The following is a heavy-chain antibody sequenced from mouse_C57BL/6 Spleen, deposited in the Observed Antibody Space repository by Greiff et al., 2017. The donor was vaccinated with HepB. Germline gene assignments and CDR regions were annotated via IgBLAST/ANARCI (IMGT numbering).Heavy chain of an antibody. D-gene: IGHD1-1*01. V-gene: IGHV5-15*01. CDR3: ARQGDYYGSSPFFAY. Sequence: DVHLVESGGGLVQPGGSLKLSCAASGFTFSDYGMAWVRQAPRKGPEWVAFISNLAYSIYYADTVTGRFTISRENAKNTLYLEMSSLRSEDTAMYYCARQGDYYGSSPFFAYWGQGTLVTVSA. CDR2: ISNLAYSI. J-gene: IGHJ3*01. CDR1: GFTFSDYG.